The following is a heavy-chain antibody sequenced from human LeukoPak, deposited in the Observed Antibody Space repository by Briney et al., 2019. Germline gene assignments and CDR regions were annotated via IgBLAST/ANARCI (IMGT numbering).Heavy chain of an antibody. Sequence: GESLKISCEGSGYSFPSSWIGWVRQMPGKGLEWMGIIYPDDSDTRYTPSFQGQVTISADKSISTAYLQWSSLKASDTAMYYCARHSPDPYYFDYWGQGTLVTVSS. J-gene: IGHJ4*02. CDR3: ARHSPDPYYFDY. CDR1: GYSFPSSW. CDR2: IYPDDSDT. V-gene: IGHV5-51*01.